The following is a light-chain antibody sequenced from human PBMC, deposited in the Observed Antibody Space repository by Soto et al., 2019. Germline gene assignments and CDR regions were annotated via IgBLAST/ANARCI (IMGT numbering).Light chain of an antibody. CDR3: AVWDDSVRGYV. CDR2: SNH. V-gene: IGLV1-47*02. J-gene: IGLJ1*01. Sequence: QSVVTQPPSASGTAGQRVTISCSGTSSNIGRNSVYWYQQLPGTAPKLLIYSNHQRPSGVPDRFSGSKSGTSASLAISGLLSEDEADYYCAVWDDSVRGYVFATGTKLTVL. CDR1: SSNIGRNS.